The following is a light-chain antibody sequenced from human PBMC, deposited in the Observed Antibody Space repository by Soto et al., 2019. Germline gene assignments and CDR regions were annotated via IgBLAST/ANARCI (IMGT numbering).Light chain of an antibody. CDR1: QSISSY. Sequence: DIQMTQSPSALSASVEDRFTITFRASQSISSYLNWYQQKPGKAPKLLIYDASNLETGVPSRFSGSGSGTDFTFTISSLQPEDIATYYCQQYDNLPPFGGGTKVDI. J-gene: IGKJ4*01. CDR2: DAS. CDR3: QQYDNLPP. V-gene: IGKV1-33*01.